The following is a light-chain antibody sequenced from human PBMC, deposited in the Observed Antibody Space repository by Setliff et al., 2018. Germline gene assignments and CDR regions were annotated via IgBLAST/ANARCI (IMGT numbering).Light chain of an antibody. J-gene: IGLJ1*01. V-gene: IGLV1-40*01. CDR3: QSYDSSLSRHV. Sequence: VLTQPPSVSGAPGQRVTISCTGSRTNFGAGYDVHWYQQLPGTAPKLLIYGDTNRPSGVPDRFSGSKSGTSASLAITGLQAEDEADYYCQSYDSSLSRHVFGSGTKVTVL. CDR2: GDT. CDR1: RTNFGAGYD.